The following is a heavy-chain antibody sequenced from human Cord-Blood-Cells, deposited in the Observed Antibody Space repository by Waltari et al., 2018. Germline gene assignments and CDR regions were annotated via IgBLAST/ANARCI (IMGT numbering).Heavy chain of an antibody. Sequence: QVQLVESGGGVVQPGRSLRLSCAASGFTFSSYGMHWFRQAPGKGLEWVAVISYDGSNKYYADSVKGRFTISRDNSKNTLYLQMNSLRAEDTAVYYCAKEHSNYYYYYGMDVWGQGTTVTVSS. D-gene: IGHD4-4*01. CDR3: AKEHSNYYYYYGMDV. CDR2: ISYDGSNK. CDR1: GFTFSSYG. J-gene: IGHJ6*02. V-gene: IGHV3-30*18.